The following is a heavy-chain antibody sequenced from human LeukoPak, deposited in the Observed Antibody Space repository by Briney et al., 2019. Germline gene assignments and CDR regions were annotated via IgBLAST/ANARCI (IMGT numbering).Heavy chain of an antibody. Sequence: GGSLRRSCAASGFTVTNTYMSWVRQAPGKGLEWVSTIYSGGSTYYEDSVKGRFTVSRDTSKNTLYLQMNRLRPEDTAMYYCARDLRLKWFFDYWGQGTLVTVSS. CDR2: IYSGGST. V-gene: IGHV3-66*02. J-gene: IGHJ4*02. D-gene: IGHD3-3*01. CDR1: GFTVTNTY. CDR3: ARDLRLKWFFDY.